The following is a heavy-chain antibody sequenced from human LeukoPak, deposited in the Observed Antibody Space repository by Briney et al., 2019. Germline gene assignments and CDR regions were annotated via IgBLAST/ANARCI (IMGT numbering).Heavy chain of an antibody. CDR1: GYSFTSYW. Sequence: ESLKISCKGSGYSFTSYWIGWVRQMPGKGLEWMGIIYPGDSDTRYSPSFQGQVTISADKSISTAYLQWSSLKASDTAMYYCAQKNDYGDYLDAFDIWGQGTMVTVSS. D-gene: IGHD4-17*01. CDR3: AQKNDYGDYLDAFDI. CDR2: IYPGDSDT. V-gene: IGHV5-51*01. J-gene: IGHJ3*02.